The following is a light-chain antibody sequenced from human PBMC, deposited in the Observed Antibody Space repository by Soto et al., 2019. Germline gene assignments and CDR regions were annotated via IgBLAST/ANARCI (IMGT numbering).Light chain of an antibody. CDR1: QSIGRW. V-gene: IGKV1-5*01. CDR3: QQYNNYWT. Sequence: DIQMTQSPSTLSASVGDTVTITCRASQSIGRWLAWYQQKPGKVPNLLIYDASSLQSGVPSRFSGSGSGTEFTLTISSLQPDDFATYYCQQYNNYWTFGQGTKVEIK. CDR2: DAS. J-gene: IGKJ1*01.